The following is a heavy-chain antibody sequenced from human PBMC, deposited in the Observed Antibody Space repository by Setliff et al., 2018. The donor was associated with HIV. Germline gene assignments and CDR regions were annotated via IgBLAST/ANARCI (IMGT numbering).Heavy chain of an antibody. Sequence: PSGPLSLTCSVPGGYISSGSYYWGWIRQPPGKGLEWIGSIYYSGSTYYKPSLKSRVTKSVDTSKHQFSLKLSSVTAADTAVYYCARAVQLGYFDYWGQGTLVTVSS. D-gene: IGHD6-6*01. CDR3: ARAVQLGYFDY. CDR2: IYYSGST. V-gene: IGHV4-39*07. J-gene: IGHJ4*02. CDR1: GGYISSGSYY.